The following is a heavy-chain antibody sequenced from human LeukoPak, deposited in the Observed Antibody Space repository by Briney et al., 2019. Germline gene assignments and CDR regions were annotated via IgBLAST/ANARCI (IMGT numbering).Heavy chain of an antibody. CDR1: GGSISSYY. J-gene: IGHJ3*02. V-gene: IGHV4-59*12. CDR3: AREIPYCSSTSCYGGAFDI. D-gene: IGHD2-2*01. CDR2: IYYSGST. Sequence: SETLSLTCTVSGGSISSYYWSWIRQPPEKGLEWIGYIYYSGSTNYNPSLKSRVTISVDTSKNQFSLKLSSVTAADTAVYYCAREIPYCSSTSCYGGAFDIWGQGTMVTVSS.